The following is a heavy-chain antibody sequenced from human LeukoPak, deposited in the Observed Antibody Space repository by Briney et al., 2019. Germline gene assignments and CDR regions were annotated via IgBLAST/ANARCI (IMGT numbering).Heavy chain of an antibody. CDR3: ARLLEWLEDAFDI. Sequence: KPSETLSLTCAVYGGSFSGYYWSWLRQPPGKGLEWIGEINHSGSTNYNPSLKSRVTISVDTSKNQFSLKLSSVTAADTAVYYCARLLEWLEDAFDIWGQGTMVTVSS. D-gene: IGHD3-3*01. CDR1: GGSFSGYY. V-gene: IGHV4-34*01. CDR2: INHSGST. J-gene: IGHJ3*02.